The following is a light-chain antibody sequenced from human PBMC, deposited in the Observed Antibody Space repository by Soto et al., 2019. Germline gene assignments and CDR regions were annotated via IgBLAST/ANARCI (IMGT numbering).Light chain of an antibody. Sequence: QSALTQPPSASGSPGQSVTISCTGTSSDVGGYNYVSWYQQHPGKAPTLMIYDVNKRPPGVPDRFSGSKSGNTASLTVSGLQAEDEADYYCSSYAGSNGVVFGGGTKVTVL. J-gene: IGLJ2*01. CDR3: SSYAGSNGVV. V-gene: IGLV2-8*01. CDR1: SSDVGGYNY. CDR2: DVN.